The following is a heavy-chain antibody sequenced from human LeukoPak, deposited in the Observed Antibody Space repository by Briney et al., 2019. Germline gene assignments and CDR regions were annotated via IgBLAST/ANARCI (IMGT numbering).Heavy chain of an antibody. Sequence: PSETLPLTCAVYGESFSGYYWSWIRQPPGKGLEWIGEINHSGSTNYNPSLKSRVTLSVDTSKNQFSLKLSSVTAADTAVYYCARGFQLWENQIDYWGQGTLVTVSS. D-gene: IGHD5-18*01. CDR1: GESFSGYY. CDR3: ARGFQLWENQIDY. CDR2: INHSGST. V-gene: IGHV4-34*01. J-gene: IGHJ4*02.